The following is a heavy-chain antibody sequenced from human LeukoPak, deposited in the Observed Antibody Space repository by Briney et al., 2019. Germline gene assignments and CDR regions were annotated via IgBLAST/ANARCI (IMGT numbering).Heavy chain of an antibody. CDR2: IDPADSDT. CDR1: GYRFTTYW. CDR3: ARRDSSRNFDY. D-gene: IGHD3/OR15-3a*01. Sequence: GESLKISCKCSGYRFTTYWIGWVGQMPGKGLEWMGIIDPADSDTRYSPSLQGQVTISVDKSISTAYLQWSSLQASDTGMYYCARRDSSRNFDYWGQGTLVTVSS. J-gene: IGHJ4*02. V-gene: IGHV5-51*01.